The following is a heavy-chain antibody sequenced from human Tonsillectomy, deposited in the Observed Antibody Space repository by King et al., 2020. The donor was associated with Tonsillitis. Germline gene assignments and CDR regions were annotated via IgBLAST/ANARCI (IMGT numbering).Heavy chain of an antibody. Sequence: QLQESGPGLVKPSQTLSLTCAVSGASISGGAYYWSWIRQHPGKGLEWIGYIYDDENAYYNPSLKSRLIILLDTAKNQFSLKLTSVTAADPAVYFCVGYEGGVFDPWGQGTLVTVSS. CDR3: VGYEGGVFDP. V-gene: IGHV4-31*11. CDR2: IYDDENA. J-gene: IGHJ5*02. CDR1: GASISGGAYY. D-gene: IGHD2-15*01.